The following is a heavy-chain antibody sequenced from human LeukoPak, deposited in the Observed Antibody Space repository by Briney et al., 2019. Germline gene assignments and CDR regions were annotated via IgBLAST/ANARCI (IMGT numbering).Heavy chain of an antibody. J-gene: IGHJ6*04. Sequence: SVKVSCKASGGTFSSYAISWVRQAPGHGLECMGGIIPIFGTENYAQKFQGRVTITADESTSTTYMELSSLRSEDTSVYYCARATYYDILTGYYPYYDYGMDAWGKGTTVTVSS. CDR3: ARATYYDILTGYYPYYDYGMDA. CDR2: IIPIFGTE. CDR1: GGTFSSYA. V-gene: IGHV1-69*13. D-gene: IGHD3-9*01.